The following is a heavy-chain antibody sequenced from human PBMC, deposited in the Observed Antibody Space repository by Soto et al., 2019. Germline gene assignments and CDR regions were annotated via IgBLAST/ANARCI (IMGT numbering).Heavy chain of an antibody. Sequence: QVQLVQSGAEVKKPGSSVKVSCKASGGTFSSYAISWVRQAPGQGLEWMGGIIPIFGTANYAQKFQGRVTITADESTSTAYMELSSMRSEDTAVYYCARDKEEGAASGKFDYWGQGTLVTVSS. J-gene: IGHJ4*02. D-gene: IGHD1-26*01. CDR3: ARDKEEGAASGKFDY. V-gene: IGHV1-69*01. CDR2: IIPIFGTA. CDR1: GGTFSSYA.